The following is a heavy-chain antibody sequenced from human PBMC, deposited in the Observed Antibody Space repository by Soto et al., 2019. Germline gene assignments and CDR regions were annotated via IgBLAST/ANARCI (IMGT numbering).Heavy chain of an antibody. CDR2: IYHSGST. CDR1: GGSISSGGYS. D-gene: IGHD3-10*01. V-gene: IGHV4-30-2*01. J-gene: IGHJ4*02. Sequence: SETLSLTCAVSGGSISSGGYSWSWIRQPPGKGLEWIGYIYHSGSTYYNPSLKSRVTISIDRSKNQFSLKLSSVTAADTAVDYCARAQGSGFLVSWGQGTLVTLSS. CDR3: ARAQGSGFLVS.